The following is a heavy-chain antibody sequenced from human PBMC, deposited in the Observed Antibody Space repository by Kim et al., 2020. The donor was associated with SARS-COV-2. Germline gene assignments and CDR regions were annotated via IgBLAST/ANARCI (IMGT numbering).Heavy chain of an antibody. D-gene: IGHD5-12*01. Sequence: GGSLRLSCAASGFTFRSYDMSWVRQAPGKGLEWVSAISASGGSTFYADSVKGRFAISRDNSKNTLYLQMNSLRAEDTAVYYCAKDAYSGYGDFDYWGQGTLVTVSS. CDR1: GFTFRSYD. CDR2: ISASGGST. CDR3: AKDAYSGYGDFDY. V-gene: IGHV3-23*01. J-gene: IGHJ4*02.